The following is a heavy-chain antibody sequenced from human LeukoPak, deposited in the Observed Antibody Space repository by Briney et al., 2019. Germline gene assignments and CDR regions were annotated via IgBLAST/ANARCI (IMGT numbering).Heavy chain of an antibody. D-gene: IGHD2-15*01. V-gene: IGHV1-69*04. CDR2: IIPMLETA. Sequence: ASVKVSCKASGGTFSRYGISWVRQAPGQGLEWMGRIIPMLETANHAKKFQGRITITADKSTSTAYMELRSLRSEDTAVYYCARAGDCSSSSCSVGDYDYYMDVWGRGTTVTVSS. CDR1: GGTFSRYG. CDR3: ARAGDCSSSSCSVGDYDYYMDV. J-gene: IGHJ6*03.